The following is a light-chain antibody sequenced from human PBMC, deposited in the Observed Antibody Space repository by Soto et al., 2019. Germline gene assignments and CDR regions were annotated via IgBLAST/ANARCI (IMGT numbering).Light chain of an antibody. V-gene: IGKV1-17*01. J-gene: IGKJ1*01. CDR1: QGIRDA. CDR2: AAS. Sequence: DIQMTQSPSSLSASVGDRVTITCRASQGIRDALGWYQQKPGKAPKRLIYAASSLQSGVPSRFSGSGSGTEFTLTISSLQPEDVATYCCLRHNSYPQTFGQGTKVEIK. CDR3: LRHNSYPQT.